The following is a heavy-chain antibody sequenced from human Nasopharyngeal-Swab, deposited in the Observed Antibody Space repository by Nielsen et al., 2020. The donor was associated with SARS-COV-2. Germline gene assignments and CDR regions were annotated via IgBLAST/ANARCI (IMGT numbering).Heavy chain of an antibody. V-gene: IGHV4-59*13. CDR3: ARGFDY. CDR1: GGSISSYY. CDR2: IYYSGST. Sequence: GSLRLSCTVSGGSISSYYWSWIRQPQGKGLEWIGYIYYSGSTNYNPSLKSRVTISVDTSKNQFSLKLSSVTAADTAVYYCARGFDYWGQGTLVTVSS. J-gene: IGHJ4*02.